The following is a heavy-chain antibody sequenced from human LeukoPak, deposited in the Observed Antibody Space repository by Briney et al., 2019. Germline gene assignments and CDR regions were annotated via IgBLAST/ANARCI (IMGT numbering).Heavy chain of an antibody. Sequence: GGSLRLSCAASGFPFSSYWMSWVRQAPGKGLEWVANIKQDGSDRYYVDSVKGRFSISRDNAKNSLYLQLNSLRADDTAVYYCARLTGTTGFDFWGQGTLVTVTS. D-gene: IGHD1-1*01. V-gene: IGHV3-7*01. CDR3: ARLTGTTGFDF. CDR1: GFPFSSYW. J-gene: IGHJ4*02. CDR2: IKQDGSDR.